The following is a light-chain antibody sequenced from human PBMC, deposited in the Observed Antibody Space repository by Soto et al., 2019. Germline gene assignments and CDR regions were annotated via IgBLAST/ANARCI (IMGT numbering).Light chain of an antibody. CDR3: QQRTNWPPLT. CDR1: QSVGTY. V-gene: IGKV3-11*01. Sequence: EIVLTQSPATLSLSPGERATLSCRASQSVGTYSAWYQQKPGQAPRLLIYDASNRATGIPARFSGSGSGTDFTLTISGLEPEDFAVYYCQQRTNWPPLTFGGGTKVEIK. J-gene: IGKJ4*01. CDR2: DAS.